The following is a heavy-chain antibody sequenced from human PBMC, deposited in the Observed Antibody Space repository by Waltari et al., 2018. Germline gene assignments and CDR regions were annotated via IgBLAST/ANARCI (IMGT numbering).Heavy chain of an antibody. J-gene: IGHJ4*02. V-gene: IGHV3-7*03. Sequence: EVRLVASGGVLVQPGGPLKPSCAACGFTFSSFWMSWVRQAPGKGLEWVANIKEDGSEKYYVDFVGGRFTISRDNAKNSLYLQMNSLRAEDTAVYYCVRNEKWGQGTLVTVSS. CDR1: GFTFSSFW. CDR3: VRNEK. CDR2: IKEDGSEK.